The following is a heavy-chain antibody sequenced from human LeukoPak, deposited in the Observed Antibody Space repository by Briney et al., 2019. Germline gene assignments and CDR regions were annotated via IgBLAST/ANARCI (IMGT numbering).Heavy chain of an antibody. D-gene: IGHD3-10*01. V-gene: IGHV1-69*04. CDR2: IIPILGIA. CDR3: ARAKWGYGSGKNYDY. CDR1: GGTFSSYA. Sequence: ASVKVSCKASGGTFSSYAISWVRQAPGQGLEWMGRIIPILGIANYAQKFQGRVTITADKSTSTAYMELSSLRSEDTAVYYCARAKWGYGSGKNYDYWGQGTLVTVSS. J-gene: IGHJ4*02.